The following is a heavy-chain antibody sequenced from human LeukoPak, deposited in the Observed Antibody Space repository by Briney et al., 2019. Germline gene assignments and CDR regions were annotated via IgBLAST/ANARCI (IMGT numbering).Heavy chain of an antibody. J-gene: IGHJ4*02. D-gene: IGHD2-15*01. V-gene: IGHV3-9*01. Sequence: GRSLRLSCAASGFTFGDYALHWVRQFPGKGLEWVSGISWNSGSIGYADSVKGRFTISRDNAKNSLYLQMNSLRAEDTAVYYCARVSVAGAQTHDYWGQGTLVTVSS. CDR3: ARVSVAGAQTHDY. CDR2: ISWNSGSI. CDR1: GFTFGDYA.